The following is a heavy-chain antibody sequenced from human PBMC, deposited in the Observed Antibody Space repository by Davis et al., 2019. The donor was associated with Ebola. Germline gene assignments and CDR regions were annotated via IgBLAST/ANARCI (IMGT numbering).Heavy chain of an antibody. CDR2: INHSGST. J-gene: IGHJ4*02. CDR3: ASSIFGVTVMTYFEY. Sequence: SETLSLTCAVYGGSFSGYYWNWIRQSPGKGLEWIGEINHSGSTNYNQSLKSRPTISVDTSKNQFSLKLSSVTAADTAVYYCASSIFGVTVMTYFEYWGGGTPVTVSS. D-gene: IGHD3-3*01. V-gene: IGHV4-34*01. CDR1: GGSFSGYY.